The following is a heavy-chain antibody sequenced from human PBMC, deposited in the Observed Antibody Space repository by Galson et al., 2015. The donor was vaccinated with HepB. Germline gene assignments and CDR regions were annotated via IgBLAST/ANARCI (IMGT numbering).Heavy chain of an antibody. D-gene: IGHD1-26*01. J-gene: IGHJ4*02. CDR2: TYYRSKWYN. CDR3: ARAAMASGSVTGPETYFDY. V-gene: IGHV6-1*01. CDR1: GDSVSSNSAA. Sequence: CAISGDSVSSNSAAWNWIRQSPSRGLEWLGRTYYRSKWYNDYAVSVKSRITINPDTSKNQFSLQLNSVTPEDTAVYYCARAAMASGSVTGPETYFDYWGQGTLVTVSS.